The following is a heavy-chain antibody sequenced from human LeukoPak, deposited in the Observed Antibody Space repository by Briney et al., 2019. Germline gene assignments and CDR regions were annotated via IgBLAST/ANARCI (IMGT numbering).Heavy chain of an antibody. CDR2: TSGSGGST. CDR3: AMGDSNWFDP. Sequence: GGSLRLSCAASGFTFSSYGMSWVRQAAGEGLGWVSATSGSGGSTYYADSVKGRFTISRDNAKNSLYLQMNSLRAEDTAVYYCAMGDSNWFDPWGQGTLVTVSS. CDR1: GFTFSSYG. V-gene: IGHV3-23*01. J-gene: IGHJ5*02. D-gene: IGHD3-16*01.